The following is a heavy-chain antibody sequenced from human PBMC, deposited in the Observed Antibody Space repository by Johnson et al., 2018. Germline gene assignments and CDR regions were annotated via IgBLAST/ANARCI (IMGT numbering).Heavy chain of an antibody. Sequence: QVQLVESGAEVKKPGSSVKVSCKASGGTFSSSVISWVRQAPGQGLEWMGGIIPLFGTASYAQKFQGRVTITADESTSTAYMELSSLSSEDTAVYYCARGSDDSSGTDAFDIWGQGTMVTVSS. CDR2: IIPLFGTA. V-gene: IGHV1-69*01. J-gene: IGHJ3*02. CDR3: ARGSDDSSGTDAFDI. D-gene: IGHD3-22*01. CDR1: GGTFSSSV.